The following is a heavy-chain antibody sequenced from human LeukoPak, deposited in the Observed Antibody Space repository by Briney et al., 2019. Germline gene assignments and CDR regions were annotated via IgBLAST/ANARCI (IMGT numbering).Heavy chain of an antibody. Sequence: PSQTLSLTCSVAGGSISTYYWRWIRQPPRKWLEWIGYIYYSGSAKYNPSLRSRVTISIDTSKNQFSLKLSSVTAADTAVYYCARSYGSGNYFDYCGQGTLVTVSS. CDR2: IYYSGSA. CDR3: ARSYGSGNYFDY. V-gene: IGHV4-59*01. J-gene: IGHJ4*02. D-gene: IGHD3-10*01. CDR1: GGSISTYY.